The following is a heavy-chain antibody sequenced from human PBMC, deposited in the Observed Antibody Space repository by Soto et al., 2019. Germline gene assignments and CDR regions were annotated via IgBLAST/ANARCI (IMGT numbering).Heavy chain of an antibody. CDR3: ARGGTKCFDQ. CDR1: GFTFSRYW. D-gene: IGHD2-8*01. J-gene: IGHJ4*02. V-gene: IGHV3-7*01. Sequence: GGSLRLSCAASGFTFSRYWMSWVRQAPGKGLEWVANIKEDGSEKYYVDSVKGRFTISRDNAKNSLYLQMNSLRAEDTAVYYCARGGTKCFDQWGQGTLVTVSS. CDR2: IKEDGSEK.